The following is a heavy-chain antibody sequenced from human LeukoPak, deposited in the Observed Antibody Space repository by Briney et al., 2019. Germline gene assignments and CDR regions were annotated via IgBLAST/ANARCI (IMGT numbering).Heavy chain of an antibody. Sequence: SETLSLTCTVSGGSIGSYYWGWIRQPPGKGLEWIGYIYYSGSTNYNPSLKSRVTISVGTSKNQFSLKLSSVTAADTAVYYCARGYSYGIDYWGQGTLVTVSS. J-gene: IGHJ4*02. CDR2: IYYSGST. CDR3: ARGYSYGIDY. CDR1: GGSIGSYY. V-gene: IGHV4-59*01. D-gene: IGHD5-18*01.